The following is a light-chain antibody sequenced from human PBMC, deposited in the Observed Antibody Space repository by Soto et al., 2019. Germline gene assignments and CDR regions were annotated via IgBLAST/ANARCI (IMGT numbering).Light chain of an antibody. CDR2: GSS. CDR1: QSVSSNY. V-gene: IGKV3-20*01. Sequence: EIVLTQSPGTLSLSPGERATLSCRASQSVSSNYLAWYQQEPGQAPRLLIYGSSSRATGIPDRFSGSGSGTDFTLTISRLEPEDFAVYYCQQYGTSPYSFGQGIKLEIK. J-gene: IGKJ2*03. CDR3: QQYGTSPYS.